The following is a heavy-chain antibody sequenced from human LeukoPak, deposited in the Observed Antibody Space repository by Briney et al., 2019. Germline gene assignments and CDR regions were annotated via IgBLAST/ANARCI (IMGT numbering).Heavy chain of an antibody. J-gene: IGHJ5*02. Sequence: GGSLRLSCVASGFTFTNAWMSWFRQAPGRGLEWVGRVKSKDFGEKIDYAAPGKGRFSISRDDSKETLYLQMNSLKTEDTALSYCTTLIGSHEDYSDTWGQGVLVTVSS. D-gene: IGHD3-10*01. CDR1: GFTFTNAW. V-gene: IGHV3-15*01. CDR3: TTLIGSHEDYSDT. CDR2: VKSKDFGEKI.